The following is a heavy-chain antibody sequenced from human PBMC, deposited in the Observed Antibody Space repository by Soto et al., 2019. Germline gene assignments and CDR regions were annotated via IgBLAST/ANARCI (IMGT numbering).Heavy chain of an antibody. J-gene: IGHJ4*02. Sequence: GSLRLSCAASGFTFSSYSMNWVRQAPGKGLEWVSYISSSSSTIYYADSVKGRFTISRDNAKNSLYLQMNSLRAEDTAVYYCAVGVVIRGGYFDYWGQGTLVTVSS. CDR2: ISSSSSTI. CDR3: AVGVVIRGGYFDY. D-gene: IGHD3-3*01. V-gene: IGHV3-48*01. CDR1: GFTFSSYS.